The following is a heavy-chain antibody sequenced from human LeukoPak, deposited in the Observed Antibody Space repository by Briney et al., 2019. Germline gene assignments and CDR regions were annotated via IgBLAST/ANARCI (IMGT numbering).Heavy chain of an antibody. V-gene: IGHV1-24*01. J-gene: IGHJ3*02. CDR1: GYTLTELS. CDR3: ATSKWLGGAFDI. D-gene: IGHD6-19*01. Sequence: APVKVSYKVSGYTLTELSMHWVRQAPGKGLEWMGGFDPEDGETIYAQKFQGRVTMTEDTSTDTAYMELSSLRSEDTAVYYCATSKWLGGAFDIWGQGTMVTVSS. CDR2: FDPEDGET.